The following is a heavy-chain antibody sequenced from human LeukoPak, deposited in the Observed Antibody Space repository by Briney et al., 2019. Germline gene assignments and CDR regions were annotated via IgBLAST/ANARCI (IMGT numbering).Heavy chain of an antibody. D-gene: IGHD4-23*01. J-gene: IGHJ4*02. Sequence: GGSLRLSCAASGFTFSSYWMQWVRQAPGKGLVWVSRINSDGSSASYADPAKGRFTISRDNAKNTLYLQMNSLRAEDTAVYYCARHLTYGGWNSWGQGTLVTVSS. CDR1: GFTFSSYW. CDR2: INSDGSSA. V-gene: IGHV3-74*01. CDR3: ARHLTYGGWNS.